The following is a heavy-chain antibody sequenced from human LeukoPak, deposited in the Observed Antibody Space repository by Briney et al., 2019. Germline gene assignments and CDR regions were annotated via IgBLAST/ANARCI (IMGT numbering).Heavy chain of an antibody. CDR3: AESMFQDYDILTGYTYYYGIDV. V-gene: IGHV3-23*01. Sequence: GGSLRLSCAASGFTFSSYAMSWVRQAPGKGLEWVSAISGSGGSTYYADSVKGRFTISRDNSKNTLYLQMNSLRAEDTAVYYCAESMFQDYDILTGYTYYYGIDVWGQGTTVTVSS. CDR2: ISGSGGST. CDR1: GFTFSSYA. D-gene: IGHD3-9*01. J-gene: IGHJ6*02.